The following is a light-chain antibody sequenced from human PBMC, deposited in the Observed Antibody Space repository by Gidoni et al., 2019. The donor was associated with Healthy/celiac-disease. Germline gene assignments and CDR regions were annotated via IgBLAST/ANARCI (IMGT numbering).Light chain of an antibody. V-gene: IGKV1-39*01. CDR2: AAS. CDR1: QSISSY. J-gene: IGKJ2*04. Sequence: DIQMTQSPSSLSASVGDRVTITCRASQSISSYLNWYQQKPGKAPKLLIYAASSLQSGVPSRFSGSGSGTDFTLTISSLQPEDFATYYCQQSYSTPMCSVGQGTKLEIK. CDR3: QQSYSTPMCS.